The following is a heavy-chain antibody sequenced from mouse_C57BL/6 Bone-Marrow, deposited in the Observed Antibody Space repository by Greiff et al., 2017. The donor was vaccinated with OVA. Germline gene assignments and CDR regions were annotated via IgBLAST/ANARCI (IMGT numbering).Heavy chain of an antibody. Sequence: VQLQQPGAELVMPGASVKLSCKASGYTFTSYWMHWVKQRPGQGLEWIGEIDPSDSYTNYNQKFKGKSTLTVDKSSSTAYMQLSSLTSEDSAVYYCASSYYYGSSPHWYFDVWGTGTTVTVSS. J-gene: IGHJ1*03. CDR2: IDPSDSYT. D-gene: IGHD1-1*01. CDR3: ASSYYYGSSPHWYFDV. CDR1: GYTFTSYW. V-gene: IGHV1-69*01.